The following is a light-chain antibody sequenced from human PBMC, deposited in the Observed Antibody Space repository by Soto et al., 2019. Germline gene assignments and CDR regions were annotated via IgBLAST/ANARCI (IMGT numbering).Light chain of an antibody. V-gene: IGKV1-5*03. J-gene: IGKJ1*01. CDR2: KAS. Sequence: DIQMTQSPSTLSASVGDRVTITCRASQSVSRWLAWYKQKPGEAPKLLIYKASNLESGVSSRFSGSGSGTEFTLTTSSLQPDDSATYYCQQYDVYSPWMFGQGTKVDIK. CDR3: QQYDVYSPWM. CDR1: QSVSRW.